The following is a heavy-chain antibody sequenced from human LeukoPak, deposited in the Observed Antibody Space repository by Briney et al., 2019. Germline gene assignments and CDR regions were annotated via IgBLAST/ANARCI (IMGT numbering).Heavy chain of an antibody. V-gene: IGHV4-4*07. CDR3: ARARDLIPIGAFDI. J-gene: IGHJ3*02. CDR2: IYTSGST. CDR1: GGSISSYY. D-gene: IGHD2-21*01. Sequence: SSETLSLTCTVSGGSISSYYWSWIRQPAGKGLEWIGRIYTSGSTNYNPSLRSRVTISVDTSKNQFSLKLSSVTAADTAVYYCARARDLIPIGAFDIWGQGTMVTVSS.